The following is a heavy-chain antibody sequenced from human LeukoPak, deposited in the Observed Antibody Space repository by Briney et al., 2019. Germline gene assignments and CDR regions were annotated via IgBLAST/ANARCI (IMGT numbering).Heavy chain of an antibody. CDR2: ISGSGGAT. V-gene: IGHV3-23*01. CDR3: AKGCIGTTCDSTRWFDP. Sequence: PGGSLRLSCAASGFTFSTYAMSWVRQAPGKGLEWVSAISGSGGATYYAVSVKGRFTSSRDNSKNALYLQMDSLRAEDTAVYYCAKGCIGTTCDSTRWFDPWGQGTLVTVSS. CDR1: GFTFSTYA. J-gene: IGHJ5*02. D-gene: IGHD2-2*01.